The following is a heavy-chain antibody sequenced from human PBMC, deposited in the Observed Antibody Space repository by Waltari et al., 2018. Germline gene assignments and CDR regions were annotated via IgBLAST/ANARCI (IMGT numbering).Heavy chain of an antibody. CDR1: GGTFGSYA. V-gene: IGHV1-69*12. D-gene: IGHD3-16*01. CDR3: TRRELGGAFDP. Sequence: QVQLVQSGAEVKKPGSSVKVSCKASGGTFGSYAISWVRQAPGEGLEWMGGISPIFGTAPNYAQKFQGRLTVTADESTATVYMDLSSLRSDDTAVYYCTRRELGGAFDPWGQGTLVTVSS. CDR2: ISPIFGTAP. J-gene: IGHJ5*02.